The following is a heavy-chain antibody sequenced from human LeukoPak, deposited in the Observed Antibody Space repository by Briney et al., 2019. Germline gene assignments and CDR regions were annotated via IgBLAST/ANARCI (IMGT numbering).Heavy chain of an antibody. D-gene: IGHD4-23*01. CDR3: AKDDPYGGNTYYYYYGMDV. J-gene: IGHJ6*02. CDR2: ISGSGGST. CDR1: GFTFSSYA. V-gene: IGHV3-23*01. Sequence: GGSLRLSCAASGFTFSSYAMSWVRQAPGKGLEWVTAISGSGGSTYYADSVKGRFTISRDNSKNTLYLQMNSLRAEDTAVYYCAKDDPYGGNTYYYYYGMDVWGQGTTVTVSS.